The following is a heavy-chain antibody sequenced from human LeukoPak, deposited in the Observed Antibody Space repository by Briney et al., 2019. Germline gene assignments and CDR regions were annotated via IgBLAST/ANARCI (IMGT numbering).Heavy chain of an antibody. Sequence: ASVKVSCTASGYTLTGYYMHWVRQAPGQGLEWMGWINPNSGGTNYAQKFQGRVTMTRDTSISTAYMELSRLRSDDTAVYYCARVPSVGATPLDAFDIWGQGTMVTVSS. CDR3: ARVPSVGATPLDAFDI. V-gene: IGHV1-2*02. D-gene: IGHD1-26*01. J-gene: IGHJ3*02. CDR1: GYTLTGYY. CDR2: INPNSGGT.